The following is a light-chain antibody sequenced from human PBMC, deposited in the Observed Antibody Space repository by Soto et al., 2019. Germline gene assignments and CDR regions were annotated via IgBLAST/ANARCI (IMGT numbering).Light chain of an antibody. Sequence: EIVMTQSPATLSVSPGERATLSCRASQSVNSNLAWYRQKPGQAPRLLISDASTRATGVPARFSGSGSGTEFTLTNCSPQSEDSGIYYCQQYNFWPPLTFGGGTKVEIK. CDR1: QSVNSN. CDR3: QQYNFWPPLT. CDR2: DAS. J-gene: IGKJ4*01. V-gene: IGKV3-15*01.